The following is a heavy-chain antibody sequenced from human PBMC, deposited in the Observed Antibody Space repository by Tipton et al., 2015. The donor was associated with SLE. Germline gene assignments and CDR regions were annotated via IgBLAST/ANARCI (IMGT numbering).Heavy chain of an antibody. Sequence: SLRISCAASGFTFSGSAMHWVRQASGKGLEWVGRIRSKANSYATAYAASVKGRFTISRDDSKNTAYLQMNSLTTEDTAVYYCTIPPGGTVSVDYWGQGTLVTVSS. V-gene: IGHV3-73*01. CDR2: IRSKANSYAT. CDR1: GFTFSGSA. J-gene: IGHJ4*02. CDR3: TIPPGGTVSVDY. D-gene: IGHD3-16*01.